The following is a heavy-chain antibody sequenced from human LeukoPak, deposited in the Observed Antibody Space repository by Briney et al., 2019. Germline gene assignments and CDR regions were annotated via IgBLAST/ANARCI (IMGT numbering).Heavy chain of an antibody. CDR2: ISSSGSTI. CDR1: GFTFSSYS. J-gene: IGHJ4*02. CDR3: ATSGLSYYDYVWGSCRY. D-gene: IGHD3-16*02. Sequence: GGSLRLSCAASGFTFSSYSMTWVRQAPGKGLEWISYISSSGSTIYYADSVKGRFTISRDNAKNSLYLQMNSLRDEDTAVYYCATSGLSYYDYVWGSCRYWGQGTLVTVSS. V-gene: IGHV3-48*02.